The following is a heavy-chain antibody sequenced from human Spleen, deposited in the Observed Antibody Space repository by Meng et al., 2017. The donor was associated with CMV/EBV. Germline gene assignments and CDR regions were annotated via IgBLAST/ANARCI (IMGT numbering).Heavy chain of an antibody. J-gene: IGHJ4*02. V-gene: IGHV3-15*01. CDR3: TGTPRPGENY. CDR1: GFAFSNAW. D-gene: IGHD3-10*01. Sequence: GGSLRLSCAASGFAFSNAWMRWVRQAPGKGLEWVGRIKTKTDGGTTDYAAPVKGRFTISRDDSKNTLYLEMNSLKTEDTAVYYCTGTPRPGENYWGQGTLVTVSS. CDR2: IKTKTDGGTT.